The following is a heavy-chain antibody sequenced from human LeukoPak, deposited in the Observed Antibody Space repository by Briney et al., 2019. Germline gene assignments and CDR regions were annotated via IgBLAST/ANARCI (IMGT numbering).Heavy chain of an antibody. Sequence: ASVKVSCKASGYTFTGYYVHWVRQAPGQGLEWMGWINPNSGGTNYAQKFQGWVTMTRDTSISTAYMELSRLRSDDTAVYYCARDWFGELFGAFDIWGQGTMVTVSS. CDR3: ARDWFGELFGAFDI. CDR1: GYTFTGYY. J-gene: IGHJ3*02. V-gene: IGHV1-2*04. CDR2: INPNSGGT. D-gene: IGHD3-10*01.